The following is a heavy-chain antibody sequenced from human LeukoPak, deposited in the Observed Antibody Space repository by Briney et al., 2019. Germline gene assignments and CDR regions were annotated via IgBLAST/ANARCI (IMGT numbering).Heavy chain of an antibody. D-gene: IGHD2-2*01. J-gene: IGHJ4*02. Sequence: SETLSLTCAVYGGSFSGHYWSWIRQPPGKGLEWIGEINHSGSTNYNPSLKSRVTISVDTSKNQFSLKLSSVTAADTAVYYCARVPGCSSTSCYRYFDYWGQGTLVTVSS. V-gene: IGHV4-34*01. CDR2: INHSGST. CDR3: ARVPGCSSTSCYRYFDY. CDR1: GGSFSGHY.